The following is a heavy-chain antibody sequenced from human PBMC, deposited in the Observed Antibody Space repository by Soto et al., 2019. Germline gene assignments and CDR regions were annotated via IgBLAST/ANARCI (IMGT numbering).Heavy chain of an antibody. CDR3: ARDTQYTASSGYYACSGNFDX. V-gene: IGHV4-31*03. J-gene: IGHJ4*02. D-gene: IGHD3-22*01. Sequence: PSETLSLTCTVSGVSISSDGYYWNWIRQHPVKGLELIVYIYYSGNTYYDPSLKSRVTISLDTSKNQFSLRLSCVTAAETAVYYCARDTQYTASSGYYACSGNFDXLGQGILVTVSX. CDR1: GVSISSDGYY. CDR2: IYYSGNT.